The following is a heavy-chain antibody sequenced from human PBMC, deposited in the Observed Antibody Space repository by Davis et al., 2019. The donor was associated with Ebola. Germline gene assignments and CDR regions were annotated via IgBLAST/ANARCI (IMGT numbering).Heavy chain of an antibody. CDR2: ISAYNGDT. J-gene: IGHJ6*02. CDR1: GYTFTIYD. D-gene: IGHD3-9*01. Sequence: AASVKVSCKASGYTFTIYDIIWVRQAPGQGLEWMGWISAYNGDTNYAQKFQGRVTMTTDTSTSTAYMELRSLRSDDTAVYYCARTDKRSYYYYGMDVWGQGTTVTVSS. V-gene: IGHV1-18*04. CDR3: ARTDKRSYYYYGMDV.